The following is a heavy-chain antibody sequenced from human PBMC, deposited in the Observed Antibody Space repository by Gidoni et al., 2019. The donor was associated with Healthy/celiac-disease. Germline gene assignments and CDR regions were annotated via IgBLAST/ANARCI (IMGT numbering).Heavy chain of an antibody. CDR2: IYYSGST. V-gene: IGHV4-30-4*01. CDR3: ARDEGSSGYFDY. D-gene: IGHD6-6*01. Sequence: QVQLQESGPGLVKPSQTLSITCTVPGGSISSGDYYWSWIRQPPGKGLEWIVYIYYSGSTYYNPSLKSRVTISVATSKNQFSLKLSSVTAADTAVYYCARDEGSSGYFDYWGQGTLVTVSS. J-gene: IGHJ4*02. CDR1: GGSISSGDYY.